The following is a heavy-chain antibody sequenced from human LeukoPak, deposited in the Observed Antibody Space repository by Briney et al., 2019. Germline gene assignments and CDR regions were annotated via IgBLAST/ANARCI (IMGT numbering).Heavy chain of an antibody. CDR3: ARGQWLTDGSTWSFDL. D-gene: IGHD6-19*01. CDR2: ISGMGGNI. Sequence: GGSLRLSCAASGFTFSSYAMNWVRQAPGKGLEWVSTISGMGGNIYYADSVKGRFTISRDNSKNTLYVQMNSLRAEDTAVYFCARGQWLTDGSTWSFDLWGRGTLVTVSA. CDR1: GFTFSSYA. J-gene: IGHJ2*01. V-gene: IGHV3-23*01.